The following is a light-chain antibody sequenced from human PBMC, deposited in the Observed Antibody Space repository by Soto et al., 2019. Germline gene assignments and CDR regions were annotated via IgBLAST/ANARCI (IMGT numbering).Light chain of an antibody. CDR2: GNS. J-gene: IGLJ1*01. V-gene: IGLV1-40*01. Sequence: QLVLTQPPSVSGAPGQRVTISCTGSSSNIGAGYDVHWYQQLPGTAPKLLIYGNSNRPSGVPDRFSGPKSGNSAPLASTGLQAEDEADYYCQSYDSSLSGYVFGTGTKLTVL. CDR1: SSNIGAGYD. CDR3: QSYDSSLSGYV.